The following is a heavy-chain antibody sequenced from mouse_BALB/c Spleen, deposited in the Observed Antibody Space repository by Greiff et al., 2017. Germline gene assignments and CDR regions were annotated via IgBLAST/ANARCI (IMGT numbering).Heavy chain of an antibody. CDR3: TTTATGIYYYAMDY. D-gene: IGHD1-2*01. V-gene: IGHV1S16*01. Sequence: VQLQESGAELVKPGASVKLSCKASGYTFTSYYMYWVKQRPGQGLEWIGEINPSNGGTNFNEKFKSKATLTVDKSSSTAYMQLSSLTSEDSAVYYCTTTATGIYYYAMDYWGQGTSVTVSS. CDR2: INPSNGGT. CDR1: GYTFTSYY. J-gene: IGHJ4*01.